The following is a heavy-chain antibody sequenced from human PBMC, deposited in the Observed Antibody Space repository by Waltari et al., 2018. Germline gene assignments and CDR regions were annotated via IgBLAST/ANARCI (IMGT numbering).Heavy chain of an antibody. Sequence: NYYWGWVRQPPGKGLEWIGSFYKSGTTYYNPSLKSRVTISVDTSNNQFSLKLNSVTAADTAVYYCVRGYPDIVATISDYWGQGTLVIVSS. CDR1: NYY. J-gene: IGHJ4*02. CDR3: VRGYPDIVATISDY. V-gene: IGHV4-39*07. D-gene: IGHD5-12*01. CDR2: FYKSGTT.